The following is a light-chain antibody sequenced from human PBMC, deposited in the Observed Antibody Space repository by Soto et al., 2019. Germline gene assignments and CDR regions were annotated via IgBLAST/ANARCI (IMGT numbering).Light chain of an antibody. CDR2: WAS. CDR3: QQYYRLGT. J-gene: IGKJ4*01. V-gene: IGKV4-1*01. CDR1: QSVFYSSNNKNY. Sequence: DIVMTQSPDSLAVSLGERATINCKSSQSVFYSSNNKNYLAWYQLKPGQSPKLLISWASIRESGVPDRFSGSGSGTEFTLTISSLQAEDVAVYYCQQYYRLGTFGGGTKVEIK.